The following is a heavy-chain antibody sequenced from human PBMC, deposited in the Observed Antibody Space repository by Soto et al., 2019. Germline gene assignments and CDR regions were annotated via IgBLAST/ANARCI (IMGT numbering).Heavy chain of an antibody. CDR3: ARDERYDILTARLPLQPNYGRAV. D-gene: IGHD3-9*01. CDR2: INPSGGST. J-gene: IGHJ6*02. V-gene: IGHV1-46*01. Sequence: ASVKVSCKASGYTFTSYYMHWVRQAPGQGLEWMGIINPSGGSTSYAQKFQGRVTMTRDTSTSTVYMELSSLRSEDTAVYYCARDERYDILTARLPLQPNYGRAVWGQVTTVSVSS. CDR1: GYTFTSYY.